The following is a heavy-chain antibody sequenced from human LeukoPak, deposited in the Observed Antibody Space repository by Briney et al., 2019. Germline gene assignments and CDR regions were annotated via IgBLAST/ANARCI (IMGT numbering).Heavy chain of an antibody. CDR1: ALTVDRLW. V-gene: IGHV3-7*01. D-gene: IGHD3-10*01. J-gene: IGHJ4*02. CDR2: LDPSGSQK. Sequence: PGGSLRLSYAPAALTVDRLWTESVRQAPGKGLEWVANLDPSGSQKRYVDSVKGRYIISKDNPGASLYLDIYSLTAEDTAIHYCVIWPSGNYWGQGTLVTVSS. CDR3: VIWPSGNY.